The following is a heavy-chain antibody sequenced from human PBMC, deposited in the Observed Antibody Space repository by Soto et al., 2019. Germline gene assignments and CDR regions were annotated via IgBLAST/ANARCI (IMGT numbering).Heavy chain of an antibody. J-gene: IGHJ5*02. D-gene: IGHD4-17*01. CDR2: IYYSGST. Sequence: PSETLSLTCTDSGGSISSSSYYWGWIRQPPGKGLEWIGSIYYSGSTYYNPSLKSRVTISVDTSKNQFSLKLSSVTAADTAVYYCARHGVTTVNHNWFDPWGQGTLVTVSS. V-gene: IGHV4-39*01. CDR3: ARHGVTTVNHNWFDP. CDR1: GGSISSSSYY.